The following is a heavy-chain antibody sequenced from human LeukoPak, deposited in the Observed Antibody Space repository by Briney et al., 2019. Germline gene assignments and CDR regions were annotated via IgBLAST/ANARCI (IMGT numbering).Heavy chain of an antibody. J-gene: IGHJ4*02. CDR2: ISYDGSNK. D-gene: IGHD1-26*01. CDR3: AREGSGSHYDY. V-gene: IGHV3-30*01. CDR1: GFTFSSYA. Sequence: GGSLRLSCAASGFTFSSYAMHWVRQAPGKGLEWVAVISYDGSNKYYADSVKGRFTISRDNSENTLYLQMNSLRAEDTAVYYCAREGSGSHYDYWGQGTLVTVSS.